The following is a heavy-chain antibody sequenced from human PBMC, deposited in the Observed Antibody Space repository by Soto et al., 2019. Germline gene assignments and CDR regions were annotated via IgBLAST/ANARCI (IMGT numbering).Heavy chain of an antibody. J-gene: IGHJ6*02. CDR2: ISYDGSNK. D-gene: IGHD3-10*01. Sequence: QVQLVESGGGVVQPGRSLRLSCAASGFTFSSYGMHWVRQAPGKGLEWVAVISYDGSNKYYADSVKGRFTISRDNSKNTLYRQMNSLRAEDAAVYYCAKGAYGQTFGGRGMDVWGQGTTVTVSS. CDR1: GFTFSSYG. CDR3: AKGAYGQTFGGRGMDV. V-gene: IGHV3-30*18.